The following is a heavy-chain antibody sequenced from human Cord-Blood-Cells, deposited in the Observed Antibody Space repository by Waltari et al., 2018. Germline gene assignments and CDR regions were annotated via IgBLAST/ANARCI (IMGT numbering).Heavy chain of an antibody. D-gene: IGHD4-17*01. CDR3: ARPEVYGDYQPYYYYGMDV. Sequence: QLQLQESGPGLVQPSETLSLTCPVSGGSISSSSYSWGWIRQPPGKGLEWIGSIYYSGSTYYNPSLKSRVTISVDTSKNQFSLKLSSVTAADTAVYYCARPEVYGDYQPYYYYGMDVWGQGTTVTVSS. V-gene: IGHV4-39*01. CDR1: GGSISSSSYS. J-gene: IGHJ6*02. CDR2: IYYSGST.